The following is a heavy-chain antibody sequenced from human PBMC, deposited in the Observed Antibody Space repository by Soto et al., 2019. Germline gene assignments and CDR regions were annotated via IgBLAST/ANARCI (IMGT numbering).Heavy chain of an antibody. V-gene: IGHV4-34*01. D-gene: IGHD1-26*01. CDR2: INHSGNT. CDR1: GDFFSDYY. CDR3: ATFSIVGTVIFNH. Sequence: SETLSVTCGVYGDFFSDYYWAWGRQPPGKGLERIGEINHSGNTYFAPSLKSRLTMSIDTSRNHVSLHLTSVTAADTAVYYCATFSIVGTVIFNHWGQGTQVTVS. J-gene: IGHJ4*02.